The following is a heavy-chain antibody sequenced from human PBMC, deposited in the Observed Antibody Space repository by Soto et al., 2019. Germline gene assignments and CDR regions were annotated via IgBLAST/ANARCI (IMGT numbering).Heavy chain of an antibody. V-gene: IGHV3-30*18. J-gene: IGHJ3*02. CDR2: ISYDGSNK. D-gene: IGHD6-19*01. CDR1: GFTFSSYG. Sequence: PGGSLRLSCAASGFTFSSYGMHWVRQAPGKGLEWVAVISYDGSNKYYADSVKGRFTISRDNSKNTLYLQMNSLRAEDTAVYYCAKDREGQWLARDDFDIWGQGTMVT. CDR3: AKDREGQWLARDDFDI.